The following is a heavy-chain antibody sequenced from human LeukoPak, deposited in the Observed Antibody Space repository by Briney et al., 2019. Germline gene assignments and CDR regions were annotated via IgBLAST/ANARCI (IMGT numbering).Heavy chain of an antibody. Sequence: SVKVSCKASGYTFTSYYMHWVRQAPGQGLEWMGIINPSGGSTSYAQKFQGSVTMTRDTSTSTVYMELSSLRSEDTAVYYCARVGPELRYFDWLRRSDAFDIWGQGTMVTVSS. D-gene: IGHD3-9*01. CDR3: ARVGPELRYFDWLRRSDAFDI. V-gene: IGHV1-46*01. CDR1: GYTFTSYY. CDR2: INPSGGST. J-gene: IGHJ3*02.